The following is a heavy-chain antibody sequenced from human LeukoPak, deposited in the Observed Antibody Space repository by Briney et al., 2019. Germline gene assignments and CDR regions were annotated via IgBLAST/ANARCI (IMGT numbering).Heavy chain of an antibody. D-gene: IGHD5-12*01. V-gene: IGHV3-30*18. CDR1: GFTFSNYG. CDR3: VKCGYSGYLPETPLDY. CDR2: ISYDGSNK. J-gene: IGHJ4*02. Sequence: PGRSLRLSCAASGFTFSNYGMHWVRQAPGKGLEWVAVISYDGSNKYYADSVKGRFTISRDNSKNTVYLQMNSLRVEDTAVYYCVKCGYSGYLPETPLDYWGQGTLVTVSS.